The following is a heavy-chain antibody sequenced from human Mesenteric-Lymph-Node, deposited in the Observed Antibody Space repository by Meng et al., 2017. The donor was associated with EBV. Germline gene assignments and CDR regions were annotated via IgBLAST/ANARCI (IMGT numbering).Heavy chain of an antibody. D-gene: IGHD2/OR15-2a*01. CDR1: GGSTGSSSW. CDR3: ARDLSASRNRPFDY. Sequence: QRQLQVAGPVLVMHSGPLTLTLSVSGGSTGSSSWWRWVRQPPGKGLEWIGKIYHSGSSNYHPSLKSRVTISVAKSKNQFSLKLSSVTAADTAVYYCARDLSASRNRPFDYWGQGTLVTVFS. CDR2: IYHSGSS. J-gene: IGHJ4*02. V-gene: IGHV4-4*02.